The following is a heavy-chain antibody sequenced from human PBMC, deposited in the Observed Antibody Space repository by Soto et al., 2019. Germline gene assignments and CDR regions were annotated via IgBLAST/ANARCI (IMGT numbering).Heavy chain of an antibody. Sequence: GGSLRLSCAASGFTFSSYAMHWVRQAPGKGLEWVAVISYDGSNKYYADYVKGRFTISRDNSKNTLYLQMNSLRAEDTAVYYCASGGAGAFDYWGQGTLVTVSS. CDR1: GFTFSSYA. CDR2: ISYDGSNK. CDR3: ASGGAGAFDY. J-gene: IGHJ4*02. D-gene: IGHD1-26*01. V-gene: IGHV3-30-3*01.